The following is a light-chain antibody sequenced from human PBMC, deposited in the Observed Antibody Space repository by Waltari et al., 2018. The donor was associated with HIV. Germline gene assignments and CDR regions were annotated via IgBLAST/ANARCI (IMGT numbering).Light chain of an antibody. CDR1: QDIGSD. J-gene: IGKJ4*01. CDR2: SAS. V-gene: IGKV1-17*01. Sequence: DIQMTQSPSSLSASVGDRVAVTCRASQDIGSDLAWYQQRGTEAPKRLIYSASSLQNVVPSRFSGVGSGTDFTLTINGLKPEDSATYFCLQHHHYPLTFGGGTTV. CDR3: LQHHHYPLT.